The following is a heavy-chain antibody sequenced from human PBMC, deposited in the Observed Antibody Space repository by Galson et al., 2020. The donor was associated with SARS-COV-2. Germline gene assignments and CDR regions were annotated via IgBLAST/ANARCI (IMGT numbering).Heavy chain of an antibody. Sequence: GGSLRLSCAASGFTFSHYGMHWVRQAPGKGLAWVAFIQYDGGNTYHGDSVKGRFIVSRDNSKNTLYLQMNSLRPEDTAIYFCAHQESTMFSHFFDYWGQGTLVTVSS. CDR1: GFTFSHYG. CDR3: AHQESTMFSHFFDY. D-gene: IGHD3-10*02. J-gene: IGHJ4*02. CDR2: IQYDGGNT. V-gene: IGHV3-30*02.